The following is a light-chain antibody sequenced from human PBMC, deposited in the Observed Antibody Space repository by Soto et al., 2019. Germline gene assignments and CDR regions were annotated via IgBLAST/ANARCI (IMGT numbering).Light chain of an antibody. CDR3: CSYAGEYKYV. CDR2: EAT. V-gene: IGLV2-23*01. J-gene: IGLJ1*01. Sequence: QSALTQPASVSGSPEQSITISCTGTSSDVGSYNLVSWYQQHPGKAPKVMIYEATKRPSGVSNRFSGSKSGNTASLTISGLQAEDEADYYCCSYAGEYKYVFGSGTKVTVL. CDR1: SSDVGSYNL.